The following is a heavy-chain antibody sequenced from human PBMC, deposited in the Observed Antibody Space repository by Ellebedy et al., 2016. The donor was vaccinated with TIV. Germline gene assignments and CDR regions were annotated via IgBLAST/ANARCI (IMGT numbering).Heavy chain of an antibody. J-gene: IGHJ4*02. V-gene: IGHV3-7*03. Sequence: GESLKISCAASEFAFDDDWMSWVRQAPGKGLEWVANINKDGSEDYYMDSVKGRFTIPRDNTENSLFLEMSSLRAEDTAIYYCVRGGARSSWYWRLWGQGTLVTVSS. CDR1: EFAFDDDW. CDR2: INKDGSED. CDR3: VRGGARSSWYWRL. D-gene: IGHD2-8*02.